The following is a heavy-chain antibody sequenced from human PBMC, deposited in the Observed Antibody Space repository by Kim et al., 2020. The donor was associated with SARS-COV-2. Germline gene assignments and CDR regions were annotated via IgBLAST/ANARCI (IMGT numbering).Heavy chain of an antibody. Sequence: YAQKFRGRVTMTTDTSTSTAYMDLRSLRSDDTAIYYCARDLRFLELGWFDPWGQGTPVTVSS. CDR3: ARDLRFLELGWFDP. J-gene: IGHJ5*02. V-gene: IGHV1-18*01. D-gene: IGHD3-3*01.